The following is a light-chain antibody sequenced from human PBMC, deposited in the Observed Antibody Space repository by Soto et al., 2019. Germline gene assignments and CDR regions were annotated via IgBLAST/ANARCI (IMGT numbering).Light chain of an antibody. CDR1: SSDVGGYNY. V-gene: IGLV2-14*01. Sequence: QSALTQPASVSGSPGQSITISCTGTSSDVGGYNYVSWYQQHPGKAPKLMIYDVSNRPSGVSNRFSGSKSGNTASLTISGLPAEDEADYYCSSYTSSSPVVFGGGTQLTVL. J-gene: IGLJ2*01. CDR3: SSYTSSSPVV. CDR2: DVS.